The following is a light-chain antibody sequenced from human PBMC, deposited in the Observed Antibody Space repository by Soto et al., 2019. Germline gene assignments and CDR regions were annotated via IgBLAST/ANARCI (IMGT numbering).Light chain of an antibody. J-gene: IGKJ3*01. CDR2: DAS. Sequence: EIVLTQSPATLSLSPGERATLSCRTSKSVSSYLAGYEQKPGQAPRVLIYDASNRATAIPARFSGSGSGTDFTLTISSLEPEDFAAYYCQQRSNWPPMFTFGPGTKVDIK. CDR3: QQRSNWPPMFT. CDR1: KSVSSY. V-gene: IGKV3-11*01.